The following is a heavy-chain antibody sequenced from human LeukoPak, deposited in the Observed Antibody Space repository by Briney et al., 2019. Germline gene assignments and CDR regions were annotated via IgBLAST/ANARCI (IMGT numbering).Heavy chain of an antibody. V-gene: IGHV4-39*01. CDR3: ARWLQLTHYFDY. D-gene: IGHD5-24*01. Sequence: PSETLSLTCTVSGGSISSSGYYWGWIRQPPGKGLEWIGSIYYSGSTYYNPSLKSRVTISVDTSKNQFSLKLSSVTAADTAAYYCARWLQLTHYFDYWGQGTLVTVSS. CDR2: IYYSGST. J-gene: IGHJ4*02. CDR1: GGSISSSGYY.